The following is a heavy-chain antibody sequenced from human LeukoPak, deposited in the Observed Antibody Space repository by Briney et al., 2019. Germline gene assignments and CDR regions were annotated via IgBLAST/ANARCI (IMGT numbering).Heavy chain of an antibody. CDR2: ISGSGGST. D-gene: IGHD5-12*01. J-gene: IGHJ4*02. CDR3: ATQPYSGRTISFDY. CDR1: GFTFSSYA. Sequence: GGSLRLSCAASGFTFSSYAMSWVRQAPGKGLEWGSAISGSGGSTYYADSVKGRFTISRDNSKNTLYLQMNSLRAEDTAVYYCATQPYSGRTISFDYWGQGTLVTVSS. V-gene: IGHV3-23*01.